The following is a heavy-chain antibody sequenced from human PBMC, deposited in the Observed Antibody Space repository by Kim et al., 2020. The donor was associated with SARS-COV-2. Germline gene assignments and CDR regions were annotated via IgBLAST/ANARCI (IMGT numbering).Heavy chain of an antibody. Sequence: GGSLRLSCAASGFTFSSYWMHWVRQAPGKGLVWVSRINSDGSSTSYADSVKGRFTISRDNAKNTLYLQMNSLRAEDTAVYYCARSVKYQLLRAFDIWGQGTMVTVSS. CDR2: INSDGSST. CDR3: ARSVKYQLLRAFDI. V-gene: IGHV3-74*01. CDR1: GFTFSSYW. J-gene: IGHJ3*02. D-gene: IGHD2-2*01.